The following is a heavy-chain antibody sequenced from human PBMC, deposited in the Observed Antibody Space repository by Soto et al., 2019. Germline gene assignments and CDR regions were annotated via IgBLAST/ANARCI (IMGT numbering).Heavy chain of an antibody. CDR1: GGSMSGYY. Sequence: SETLSLTCTVAGGSMSGYYWSWIRQPPGRALEWTASIYDSGITDYNPSLESRVTISIDTSKNHFSLKLNSLTAADTAVYYCASPEISDILSGNWCYLWGQGTLVTVS. CDR2: IYDSGIT. J-gene: IGHJ5*02. D-gene: IGHD3-9*01. V-gene: IGHV4-59*08. CDR3: ASPEISDILSGNWCYL.